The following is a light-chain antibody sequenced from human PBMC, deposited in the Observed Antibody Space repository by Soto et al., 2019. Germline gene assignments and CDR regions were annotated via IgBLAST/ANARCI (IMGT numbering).Light chain of an antibody. CDR1: QGFSSN. CDR2: GAS. Sequence: EIVMTQSPATLSVSPGERPTSSCGPVQGFSSNLAWYQQKPGQAPRLLIYGASPRATGIPARFSGSGSGTEFTLTISSLQSEDFAVYYCQQYNNWPGTFGQGTKLEIK. J-gene: IGKJ2*01. V-gene: IGKV3-15*01. CDR3: QQYNNWPGT.